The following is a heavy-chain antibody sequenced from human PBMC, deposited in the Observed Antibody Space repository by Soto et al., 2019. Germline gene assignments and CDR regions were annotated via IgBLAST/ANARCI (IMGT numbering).Heavy chain of an antibody. D-gene: IGHD4-17*01. J-gene: IGHJ3*02. CDR3: ARDDYGDYVRAFDI. V-gene: IGHV1-69*08. CDR2: IIPILGIA. CDR1: GGTFSSYT. Sequence: QVQLVQSGAEVKKPGSSVKVSCKASGGTFSSYTISWVRQAPGQGLEWMGRIIPILGIANYAQKFQGRVTITADKSTSTAYMELSSLRSEDTAVYYCARDDYGDYVRAFDIWGQGTMVTVSS.